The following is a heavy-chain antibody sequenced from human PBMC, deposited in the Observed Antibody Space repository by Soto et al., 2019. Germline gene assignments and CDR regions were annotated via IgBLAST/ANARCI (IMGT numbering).Heavy chain of an antibody. J-gene: IGHJ4*02. CDR2: INSDGRSI. V-gene: IGHV3-74*01. CDR3: ASSPYSGTRQDN. CDR1: GFTFSCYW. D-gene: IGHD1-26*01. Sequence: PGGSLILSCAASGFTFSCYWMHWVRQAPGKGLIWVSRINSDGRSISYADSVKGRFTISRDNAKNTLYLQMNSLRAEDTAVYYCASSPYSGTRQDNWGQGTLVTVSS.